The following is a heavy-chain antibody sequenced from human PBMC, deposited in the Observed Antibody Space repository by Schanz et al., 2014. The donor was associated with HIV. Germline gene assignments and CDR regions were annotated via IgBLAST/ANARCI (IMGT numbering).Heavy chain of an antibody. J-gene: IGHJ4*02. CDR1: GFSIRTYG. CDR3: AKVGRIYSTTWIDY. CDR2: ISYDGSNK. Sequence: QVQLVESGGGVVQPGRSLRLSCAASGFSIRTYGMHWVRQAPGMGLEWVPVISYDGSNKYYADSVKGRFTISRDNSKNTLYLQKNSLRREDTADYYCAKVGRIYSTTWIDYWGQGTLVTVSS. V-gene: IGHV3-30*19. D-gene: IGHD2-2*01.